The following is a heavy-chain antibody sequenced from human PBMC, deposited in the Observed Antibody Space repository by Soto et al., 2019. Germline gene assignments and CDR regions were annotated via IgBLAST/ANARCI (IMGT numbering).Heavy chain of an antibody. D-gene: IGHD2-8*01. J-gene: IGHJ4*02. V-gene: IGHV1-2*02. CDR3: ARVSLAGANTADY. CDR1: GYTFTGYY. Sequence: ASVKVSCKASGYTFTGYYMHWVRQAPGQGLEWMGWINPNGGGTNYAQKFQGRVTMNSDTSITTAYMELSRLTSDDTAVYYCARVSLAGANTADYWGQGTLVTVSS. CDR2: INPNGGGT.